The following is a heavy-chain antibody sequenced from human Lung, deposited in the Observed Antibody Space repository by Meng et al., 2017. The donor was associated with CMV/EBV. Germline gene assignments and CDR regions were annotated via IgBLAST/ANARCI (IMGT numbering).Heavy chain of an antibody. CDR1: GFTFSGYA. D-gene: IGHD6-6*01. V-gene: IGHV3-23*01. CDR3: ARQLGLFDY. J-gene: IGHJ4*02. CDR2: ISGSGGST. Sequence: GESLKISCAASGFTFSGYAMSWVRQAPGKGLEWVSAISGSGGSTYYADPVKGRFTISRDNSKNTLYLQMNSLRAEDTAVYCCARQLGLFDYWGQGTLVTVSS.